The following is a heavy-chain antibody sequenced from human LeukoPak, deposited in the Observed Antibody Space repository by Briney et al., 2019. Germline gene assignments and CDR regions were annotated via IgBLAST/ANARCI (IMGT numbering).Heavy chain of an antibody. CDR2: MNPNSDNT. CDR3: ARVYYYDSSGQVGY. D-gene: IGHD3-22*01. Sequence: ASVKVSCKASGYTFTSYDINWVRQATGQGLEWMGWMNPNSDNTGYAQKFQGRVTMTRNTSISTAYMELSSLRSEDTAVYYCARVYYYDSSGQVGYWGQGTLVTVSS. J-gene: IGHJ4*02. CDR1: GYTFTSYD. V-gene: IGHV1-8*01.